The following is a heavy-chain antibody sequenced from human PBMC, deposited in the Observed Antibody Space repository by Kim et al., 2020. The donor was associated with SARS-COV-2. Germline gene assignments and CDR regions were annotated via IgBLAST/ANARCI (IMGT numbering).Heavy chain of an antibody. CDR1: GFTFSSYS. J-gene: IGHJ4*02. V-gene: IGHV3-48*02. CDR2: ISSSSTI. Sequence: GGSLRLSCAASGFTFSSYSMNWVRQAPGKGLEWVSYISSSSTIYYADSVKGRFTISRDNAKNSLYLQMNSLRDEDTAVYYCARDYGDYAGDYWGQGTLVT. D-gene: IGHD4-17*01. CDR3: ARDYGDYAGDY.